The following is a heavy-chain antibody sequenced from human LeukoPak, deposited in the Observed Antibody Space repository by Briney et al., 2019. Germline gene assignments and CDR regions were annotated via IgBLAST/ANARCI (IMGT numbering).Heavy chain of an antibody. CDR2: NTSSGDDI. CDR1: GFTFSDYY. J-gene: IGHJ4*02. D-gene: IGHD5-12*01. V-gene: IGHV3-11*01. Sequence: GGSLRLSCAASGFTFSDYYMSWIRQAPGKGLEWVAYNTSSGDDIYYADSVKGRFTISRDNAKNALFLRMSSLRVEDTAAYYCASDIVATSGDFWGQGTLVSVSS. CDR3: ASDIVATSGDF.